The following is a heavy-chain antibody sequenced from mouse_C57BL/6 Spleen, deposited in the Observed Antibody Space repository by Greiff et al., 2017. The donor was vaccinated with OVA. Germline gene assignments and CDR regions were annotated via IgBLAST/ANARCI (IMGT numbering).Heavy chain of an antibody. V-gene: IGHV1-62-2*01. CDR2: FYPGSGSI. D-gene: IGHD2-4*01. CDR1: GYTFTEYT. J-gene: IGHJ3*01. Sequence: QVQLQQSGAELVKPGASVKLSCKASGYTFTEYTIHWVKQRSGQGLEWIGWFYPGSGSIKYNEKFKDKATLTADKSSSTVYMELSRLTSEDSAVYFCARHEEGVVYYDYPAWFAYWGQGTLVTVSA. CDR3: ARHEEGVVYYDYPAWFAY.